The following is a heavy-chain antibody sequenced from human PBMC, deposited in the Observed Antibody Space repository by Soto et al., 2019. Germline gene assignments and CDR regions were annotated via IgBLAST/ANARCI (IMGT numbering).Heavy chain of an antibody. Sequence: QVQLVQSGPEVKKPGASVTVSCKASGHTFSTYGINWVRQAPGQRLEWMGWINAGNGNTKYSQKFQGRVTITRDTSASTAYMELSSLRSQDTAVYYCLRGRIHIAVAGHFYYWGQGSLVTVSS. V-gene: IGHV1-3*01. CDR1: GHTFSTYG. J-gene: IGHJ4*02. CDR2: INAGNGNT. D-gene: IGHD6-19*01. CDR3: LRGRIHIAVAGHFYY.